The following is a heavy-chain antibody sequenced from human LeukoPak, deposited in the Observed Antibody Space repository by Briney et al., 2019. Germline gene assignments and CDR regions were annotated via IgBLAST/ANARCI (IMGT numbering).Heavy chain of an antibody. CDR2: INPTGGST. V-gene: IGHV1-46*01. CDR3: ASPPVPQAAAITPGYFYYYMDV. CDR1: GYTFTSYY. D-gene: IGHD6-13*01. Sequence: ASVKVSCKASGYTFTSYYMHWVRQAPGQGLEWMGLINPTGGSTGYAQKFQGRVTMTRDMSTSTDYMELSSLRSEDTAVYYCASPPVPQAAAITPGYFYYYMDVWGKGTTVTVSS. J-gene: IGHJ6*03.